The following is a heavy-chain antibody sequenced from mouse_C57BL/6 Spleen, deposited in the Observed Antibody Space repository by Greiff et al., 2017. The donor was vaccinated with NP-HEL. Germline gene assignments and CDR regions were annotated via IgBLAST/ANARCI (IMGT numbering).Heavy chain of an antibody. Sequence: VQLQQSGGDLVKPGGSLKLSCAASGFTFSSYGMSWVRQTPDKRLEWVATISSGGSYTYYPDSVKGRFTISRDNAKNTLYLQMSSLKSEDTAMYYCARPNPYYFDYWGQGTTLTVSS. CDR3: ARPNPYYFDY. J-gene: IGHJ2*01. CDR2: ISSGGSYT. CDR1: GFTFSSYG. V-gene: IGHV5-6*01.